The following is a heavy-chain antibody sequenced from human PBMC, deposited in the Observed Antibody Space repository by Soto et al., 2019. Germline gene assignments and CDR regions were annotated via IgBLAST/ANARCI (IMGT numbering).Heavy chain of an antibody. V-gene: IGHV3-33*06. CDR1: GFTFSSYG. CDR2: IWYDGSNK. CDR3: AKDAWATVTNFDY. D-gene: IGHD4-4*01. J-gene: IGHJ4*02. Sequence: QVQLVESGGGVVQPGRSLRLSCAASGFTFSSYGMHWVRQAPGKGLEWVAVIWYDGSNKYYADSVKGRFTISRDNSKNTLYLQMNSLRAEDTAVYYCAKDAWATVTNFDYWGQGTLVTVSS.